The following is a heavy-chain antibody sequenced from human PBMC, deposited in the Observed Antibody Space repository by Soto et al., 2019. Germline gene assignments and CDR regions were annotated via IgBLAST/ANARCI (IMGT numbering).Heavy chain of an antibody. D-gene: IGHD1-26*01. CDR2: IYSGGST. CDR3: ARTQVEVGATDAFDI. CDR1: GFTVSSNY. Sequence: GGSLRLSFAASGFTVSSNYMRWVRQAPGKGLEWVSVIYSGGSTYYADSVKGRFTISRDNSKNTLYLQMNSLRAEDTAVYYCARTQVEVGATDAFDIWGQGTMVTVSS. J-gene: IGHJ3*02. V-gene: IGHV3-53*01.